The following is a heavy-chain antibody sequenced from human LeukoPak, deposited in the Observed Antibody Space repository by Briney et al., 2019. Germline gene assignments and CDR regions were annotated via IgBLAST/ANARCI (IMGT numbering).Heavy chain of an antibody. CDR2: MKPDGSDK. J-gene: IGHJ4*02. CDR1: GFTFSSYA. V-gene: IGHV3-7*01. D-gene: IGHD3-3*01. CDR3: ASLEPSPRDTLDRPILGNF. Sequence: TGGSLRLSCAASGFTFSSYAMSWVRQAPGKGLEWVAAMKPDGSDKYYLDSVRGRFTISRDNAKNSAYLQMTSLRGEDTAVYYCASLEPSPRDTLDRPILGNFWGQGTLVTVSS.